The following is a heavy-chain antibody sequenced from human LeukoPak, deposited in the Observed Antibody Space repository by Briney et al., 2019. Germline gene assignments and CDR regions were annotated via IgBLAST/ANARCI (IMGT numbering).Heavy chain of an antibody. V-gene: IGHV4-59*01. J-gene: IGHJ4*02. CDR1: GVSLSSDY. D-gene: IGHD2-15*01. CDR2: VSYSGST. CDR3: ARDASGAFYFDY. Sequence: SETLSLTCTVSGVSLSSDYWTWIRQPPGKGLEYIGFVSYSGSTNYNPSLKSRVTISVDTSKNQFSLKLRSVTAADTAVYYCARDASGAFYFDYWGQGTLVTVSS.